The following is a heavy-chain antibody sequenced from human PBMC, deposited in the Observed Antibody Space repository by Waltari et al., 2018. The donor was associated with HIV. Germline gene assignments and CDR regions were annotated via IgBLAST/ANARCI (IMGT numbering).Heavy chain of an antibody. J-gene: IGHJ5*02. Sequence: EVQLVESGGGLVQPGGSLRLSCAASGFTFSTYSMSWVRQAPGKGMEWVSYITSSSSIIHYADSVKGRFTVSRDNAKNSLYLQMNSLRAEDTAVYYCAKQGGNWFDPWGQGTLVTVSS. CDR1: GFTFSTYS. CDR3: AKQGGNWFDP. V-gene: IGHV3-48*01. CDR2: ITSSSSII.